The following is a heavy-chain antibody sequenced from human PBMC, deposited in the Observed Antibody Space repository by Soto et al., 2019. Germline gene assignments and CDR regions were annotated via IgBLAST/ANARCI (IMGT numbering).Heavy chain of an antibody. Sequence: GGSLRLSCAASGFTFSSYGMHWVRQAPGKGLEWVAVISYDGSNKYYADSVKGRFTISRDNSKNTLYLQMNSLRAEDTAVYYCAKDQNYSNYPCYYYYYGMDVWGQGTTVTVSS. CDR2: ISYDGSNK. CDR1: GFTFSSYG. J-gene: IGHJ6*02. V-gene: IGHV3-30*18. CDR3: AKDQNYSNYPCYYYYYGMDV. D-gene: IGHD4-4*01.